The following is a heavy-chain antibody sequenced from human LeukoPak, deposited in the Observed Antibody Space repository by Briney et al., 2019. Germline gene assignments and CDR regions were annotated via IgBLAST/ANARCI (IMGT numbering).Heavy chain of an antibody. CDR3: AKDRLVGGSDRHPLDY. CDR2: ISRSGDYI. V-gene: IGHV3-21*01. CDR1: GFTFSSYT. Sequence: TGGSLRLSCAASGFTFSSYTMTWVRQAPGKGLEWVSSISRSGDYIFYADSVRGRFTISRDNAKHSLYLQMTSLRAEDTAVYYCAKDRLVGGSDRHPLDYRGQGTLVTVSS. D-gene: IGHD1-26*01. J-gene: IGHJ4*02.